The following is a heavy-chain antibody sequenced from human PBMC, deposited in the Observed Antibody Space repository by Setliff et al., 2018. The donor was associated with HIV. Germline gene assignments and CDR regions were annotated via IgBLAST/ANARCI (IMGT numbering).Heavy chain of an antibody. V-gene: IGHV4-59*12. CDR2: IYFTGST. CDR3: ARDRRSIFGVDTKNWFDP. CDR1: GGSISSYY. D-gene: IGHD3-3*01. J-gene: IGHJ5*02. Sequence: SETLSLTCTVSGGSISSYYWSWIRQPPGKGLEWIGYIYFTGSTNYNPSLKSRVTISLETSKNQFSLKLSSVTAADTAVYYCARDRRSIFGVDTKNWFDPWGQGTLVTVSS.